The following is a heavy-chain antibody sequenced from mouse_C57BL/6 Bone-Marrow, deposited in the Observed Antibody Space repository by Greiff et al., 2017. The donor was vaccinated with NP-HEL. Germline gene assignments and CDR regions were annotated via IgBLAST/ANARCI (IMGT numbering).Heavy chain of an antibody. CDR1: GFNIKDDY. J-gene: IGHJ2*01. Sequence: VQLQQSGAELVRPGASVKLSCTASGFNIKDDYMHWVKQRPEQGLEWIGWIDPENGDTEYASKFQGKATITADTSSNTAYLQLSGLTSEDTAVYYCTTGSTTVVANFDYWGQGTTLTVSS. V-gene: IGHV14-4*01. CDR2: IDPENGDT. D-gene: IGHD1-1*01. CDR3: TTGSTTVVANFDY.